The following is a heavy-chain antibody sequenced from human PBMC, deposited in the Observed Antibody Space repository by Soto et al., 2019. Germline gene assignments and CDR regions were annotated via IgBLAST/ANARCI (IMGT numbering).Heavy chain of an antibody. CDR3: AKDRTKVLLWFGELPRVNAFDI. J-gene: IGHJ3*02. V-gene: IGHV3-30*18. CDR1: GFTFSSYG. Sequence: QVQLVESGGGVVQPGRSLRLSCAASGFTFSSYGMHWVRQAPGKGLEWVAVISYDGSNKYYADSVKGRFTISRDNSKNTLYLQMNSLRAEDTAVYYCAKDRTKVLLWFGELPRVNAFDIWGQGTMVTVSS. CDR2: ISYDGSNK. D-gene: IGHD3-10*01.